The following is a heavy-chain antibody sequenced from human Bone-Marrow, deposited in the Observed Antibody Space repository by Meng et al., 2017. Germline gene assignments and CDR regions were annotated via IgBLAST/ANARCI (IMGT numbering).Heavy chain of an antibody. CDR2: ISWNSGSI. CDR1: GFTFDDYA. CDR3: AKGRGYSAYYFDY. J-gene: IGHJ4*02. Sequence: SLKISCAASGFTFDDYAMHWVRQAPGKGLEWVSGISWNSGSIGYADSVKGRFTISRDNAKNSLYLQMNSLRAEDTALYYCAKGRGYSAYYFDYWGQGTLVTVSS. V-gene: IGHV3-9*01. D-gene: IGHD5-18*01.